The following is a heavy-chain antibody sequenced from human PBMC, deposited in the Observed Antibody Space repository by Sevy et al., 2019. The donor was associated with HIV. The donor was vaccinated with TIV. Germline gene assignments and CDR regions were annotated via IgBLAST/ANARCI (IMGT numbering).Heavy chain of an antibody. J-gene: IGHJ6*02. Sequence: GGSLRLSCAASGFRFSDYGMHWVRQAPGKGLEWVSLIRFDGSMKYIADSVKGRFTISRDKVKETLYLQMNSLGPEDTAVYYCAKDHYDYRTGYYGYYGMDVWGQGTTVTVSS. CDR1: GFRFSDYG. CDR2: IRFDGSMK. CDR3: AKDHYDYRTGYYGYYGMDV. D-gene: IGHD3-3*01. V-gene: IGHV3-30*02.